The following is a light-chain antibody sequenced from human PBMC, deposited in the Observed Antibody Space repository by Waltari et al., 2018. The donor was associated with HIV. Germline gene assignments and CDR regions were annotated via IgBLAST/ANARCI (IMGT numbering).Light chain of an antibody. V-gene: IGLV2-11*01. J-gene: IGLJ1*01. CDR1: SSTVGGHNY. CDR3: CSYAGSYTYV. CDR2: DVS. Sequence: QSALTQPRSVSGSPGQSVTISCTGPSSTVGGHNYVSWYQQHPGTAPKLMIYDVSKRPSGVPDRFSGSKSGNTASLTISGLQAEDEADYYCCSYAGSYTYVFGTGTKVTVL.